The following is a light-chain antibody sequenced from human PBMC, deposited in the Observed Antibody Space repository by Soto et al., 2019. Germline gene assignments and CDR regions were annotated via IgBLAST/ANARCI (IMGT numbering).Light chain of an antibody. CDR1: QSVSSSY. Sequence: EIVLTQSPGTLSLSPGERATLSCRASQSVSSSYLAWYQQKPGQAPRLLIYGASGRATGIPDRFSGSGSGTDFTHTISRLEPEDFAAYCCRLYGSSPSFTGGAGTKLDIK. CDR2: GAS. CDR3: RLYGSSPSFT. V-gene: IGKV3-20*01. J-gene: IGKJ3*01.